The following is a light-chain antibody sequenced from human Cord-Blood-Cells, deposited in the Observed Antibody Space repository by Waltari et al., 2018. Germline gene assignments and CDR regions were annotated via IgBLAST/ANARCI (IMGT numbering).Light chain of an antibody. CDR1: QDISNY. J-gene: IGKJ3*01. CDR2: DAS. V-gene: IGKV1-33*01. CDR3: QQYDNLQFT. Sequence: DIQMTQSPSSLSASVGDRVTITCQASQDISNYLNWYQQKPGKAPKLLIYDASNLETVVPSRFSGSGSGTDFTFTISSLQPEDIATYYCQQYDNLQFTFGPGTKVDIK.